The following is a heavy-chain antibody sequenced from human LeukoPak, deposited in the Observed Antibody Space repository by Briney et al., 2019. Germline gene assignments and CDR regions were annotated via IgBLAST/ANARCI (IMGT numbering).Heavy chain of an antibody. J-gene: IGHJ5*01. Sequence: GGSLRVSCAVSGFTFSNYYMSWVRQAPGKGLEWVANIKEDGDEKYYADSVKGRFTISRDNANNSLYLQTDSLRAEDTAVYYCARDKGRGWLQMTDAGFDSWGQGTLVTVSS. D-gene: IGHD5-24*01. CDR1: GFTFSNYY. CDR2: IKEDGDEK. V-gene: IGHV3-7*01. CDR3: ARDKGRGWLQMTDAGFDS.